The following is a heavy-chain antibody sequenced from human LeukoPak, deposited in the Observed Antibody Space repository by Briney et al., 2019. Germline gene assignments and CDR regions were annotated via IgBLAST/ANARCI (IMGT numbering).Heavy chain of an antibody. J-gene: IGHJ4*02. CDR1: GFTFSPHY. CDR2: IRNKADGYTT. V-gene: IGHV3-72*01. Sequence: GGSLRLSCAASGFTFSPHYMDWVRQSPGQGPEWVGLIRNKADGYTTIYAASVKGRFTISRDDSKNSIYLQMDSLKTEDTAMYYCGDLGSAGTDHWGQGTLVTVSS. CDR3: GDLGSAGTDH. D-gene: IGHD3-10*01.